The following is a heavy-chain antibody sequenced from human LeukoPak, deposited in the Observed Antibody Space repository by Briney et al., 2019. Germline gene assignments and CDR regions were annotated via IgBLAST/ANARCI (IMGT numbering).Heavy chain of an antibody. CDR3: AGGYDSSGYYPDY. Sequence: SETLSLTCTVSGYSISSGYYWGWIRQPPGKGLEWIGSIYHSGSTYYNPSLKSRVTISVDTSKNQFSLKPSSVTAADTAVYYCAGGYDSSGYYPDYWGQGTLVTVSS. V-gene: IGHV4-38-2*02. J-gene: IGHJ4*02. CDR2: IYHSGST. D-gene: IGHD3-22*01. CDR1: GYSISSGYY.